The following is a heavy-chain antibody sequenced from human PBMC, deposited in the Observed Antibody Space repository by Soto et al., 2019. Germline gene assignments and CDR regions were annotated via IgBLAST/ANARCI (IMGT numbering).Heavy chain of an antibody. Sequence: GASVKVSCKASGGTFSSYAISWVRQAPGQGLEWMGGIIPIFGTANYAQKFQGRVTITADESTSTAYMELSSLRSEDTAVYYCARGIIVGATTYYYYGMDVWGQGTKVTGSS. CDR1: GGTFSSYA. J-gene: IGHJ6*02. CDR2: IIPIFGTA. V-gene: IGHV1-69*13. D-gene: IGHD1-26*01. CDR3: ARGIIVGATTYYYYGMDV.